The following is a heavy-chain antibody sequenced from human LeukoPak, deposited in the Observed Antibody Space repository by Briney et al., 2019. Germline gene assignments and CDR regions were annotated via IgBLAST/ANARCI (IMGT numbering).Heavy chain of an antibody. CDR2: ISSSSSYI. J-gene: IGHJ3*02. Sequence: NPGGSLRLSCAASGFTFSSYSMNWVRQAPGKGLEWVSSISSSSSYIYRADSVKGRFTISRHNAKNTLYLQMNSLRAEDAAVYYCARDLGYGSGSFDIWGQGTMVTVSS. CDR1: GFTFSSYS. V-gene: IGHV3-21*04. D-gene: IGHD3-10*01. CDR3: ARDLGYGSGSFDI.